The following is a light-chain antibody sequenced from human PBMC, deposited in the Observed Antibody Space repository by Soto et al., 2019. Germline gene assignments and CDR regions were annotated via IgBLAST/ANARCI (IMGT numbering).Light chain of an antibody. CDR3: QQSYRTPLG. J-gene: IGKJ4*01. Sequence: DIQMTQSPSSLSASVGDRVTITCRASQSISSYLNWYQQKPGKAPKLLIYAASSLQSGVPSRFSGSGSGTDFTLTISSLQHEDFASYYCQQSYRTPLGFGGGTKGEIK. CDR2: AAS. CDR1: QSISSY. V-gene: IGKV1-39*01.